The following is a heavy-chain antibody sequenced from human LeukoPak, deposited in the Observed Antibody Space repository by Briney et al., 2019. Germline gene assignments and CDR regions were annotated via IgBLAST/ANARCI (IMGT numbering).Heavy chain of an antibody. J-gene: IGHJ4*02. Sequence: SETLSLTCTVSGDSISSSSYYWGWIRQPPGKGLEWIGSIYYSGSTYYNPSLKSRVTISVDTSKNQFSLKLSSVTAADTAVYYCARHEGYTSGGFDYWGQGTLATVSS. V-gene: IGHV4-39*01. CDR1: GDSISSSSYY. CDR3: ARHEGYTSGGFDY. CDR2: IYYSGST. D-gene: IGHD6-19*01.